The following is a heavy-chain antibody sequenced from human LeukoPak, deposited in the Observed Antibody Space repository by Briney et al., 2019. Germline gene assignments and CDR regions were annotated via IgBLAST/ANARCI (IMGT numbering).Heavy chain of an antibody. CDR1: GFTFSSYS. CDR2: ISSSSSYI. CDR3: ARGQATILSGAFDI. V-gene: IGHV3-21*01. D-gene: IGHD5-24*01. Sequence: GGSLRLSCAASGFTFSSYSMNWVRQAPGKGLEWVSSISSSSSYIYYADSVKGRFTISRDNAKNSLYLQMSSLRAEDTAVYYCARGQATILSGAFDIWGQGTMVTVSS. J-gene: IGHJ3*02.